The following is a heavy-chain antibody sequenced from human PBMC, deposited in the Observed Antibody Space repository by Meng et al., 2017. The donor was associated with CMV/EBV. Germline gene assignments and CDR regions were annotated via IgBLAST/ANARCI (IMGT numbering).Heavy chain of an antibody. CDR3: ARGDPRGYIGNWFDT. CDR2: ISAYNGNT. J-gene: IGHJ5*02. CDR1: GYTFNSYG. D-gene: IGHD5-12*01. V-gene: IGHV1-18*01. Sequence: QVQLVQSGAEVRKPGASGKVSCKASGYTFNSYGISWVRQAPGQGLEWMGWISAYNGNTNYAQKLQGRVTMTTDTSTSTAYMELRSLRSDDTAVYYCARGDPRGYIGNWFDTWDQGTLVTVAS.